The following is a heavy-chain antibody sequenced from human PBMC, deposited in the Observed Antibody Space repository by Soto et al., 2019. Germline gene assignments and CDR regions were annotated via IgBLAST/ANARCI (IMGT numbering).Heavy chain of an antibody. CDR2: ITGSGGIT. J-gene: IGHJ6*02. Sequence: EVKLLESGGGLVQPGGSLRLSCAASGFMLSTYSMSWVRQAPGKGLEWVSHITGSGGITYYADSVKGRFTISRDTSSNTLYLQMNSLRAEDTALYYCARDGDKYGMDVWGQGTTVTVSS. CDR1: GFMLSTYS. V-gene: IGHV3-23*01. CDR3: ARDGDKYGMDV. D-gene: IGHD3-3*01.